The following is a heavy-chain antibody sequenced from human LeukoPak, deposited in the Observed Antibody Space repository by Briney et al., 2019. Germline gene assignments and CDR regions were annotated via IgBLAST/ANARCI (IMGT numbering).Heavy chain of an antibody. D-gene: IGHD6-13*01. Sequence: SETLSLTCTVSGGSISSYYWSWIRQPAGKGLEWIGRIYTSGSTNYNPSLKSRVTMSVDTSKNQFSPKLSSVTAADTAVYYCARSPSSNWLRRWGAFDIWGQGTMVTVSS. J-gene: IGHJ3*02. CDR2: IYTSGST. CDR3: ARSPSSNWLRRWGAFDI. V-gene: IGHV4-4*07. CDR1: GGSISSYY.